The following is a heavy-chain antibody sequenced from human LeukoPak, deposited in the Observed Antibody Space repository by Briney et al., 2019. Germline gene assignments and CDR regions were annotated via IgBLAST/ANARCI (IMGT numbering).Heavy chain of an antibody. D-gene: IGHD2-21*02. CDR3: AKDRQYCADDCYSLVDY. V-gene: IGHV3-21*01. Sequence: GGSLRLSCAASGFTFSTYSMNWVRQAPGKGLEWVSSMSSGSSFIYYADSVKGRFTISRDNAKNSLYLQMNSLRAEDTAVYYCAKDRQYCADDCYSLVDYWGQGTLVTVSS. CDR2: MSSGSSFI. CDR1: GFTFSTYS. J-gene: IGHJ4*02.